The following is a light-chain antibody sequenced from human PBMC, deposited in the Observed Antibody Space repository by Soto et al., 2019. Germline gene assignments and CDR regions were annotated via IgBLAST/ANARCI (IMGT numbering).Light chain of an antibody. V-gene: IGKV3-15*01. Sequence: EIMMTQSPATVSVSPGERATLSCRASQSIRTNVAGYQQKPGQALRLLIYDASTRATGLSSRFSGSGSGTEFNLTISSLQSEDVAIYYCQQYNDWPALTFGGGTRLEI. J-gene: IGKJ4*01. CDR2: DAS. CDR1: QSIRTN. CDR3: QQYNDWPALT.